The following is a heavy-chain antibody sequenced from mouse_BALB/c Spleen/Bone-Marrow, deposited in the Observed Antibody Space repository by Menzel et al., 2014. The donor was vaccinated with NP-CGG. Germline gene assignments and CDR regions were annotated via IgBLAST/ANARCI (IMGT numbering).Heavy chain of an antibody. J-gene: IGHJ4*01. CDR2: ISSGSSTI. CDR3: ARDEDYAMDY. CDR1: GFTFSSFG. Sequence: EVKLEESGGGLVQPGGSRKLSCAASGFTFSSFGMHWVRQAPEKGLEWVACISSGSSTIYYADTVKGRFTISRDNPKNTLFLQMTSLRSEDTAMYYCARDEDYAMDYWGQGTSVTVSS. V-gene: IGHV5-17*02.